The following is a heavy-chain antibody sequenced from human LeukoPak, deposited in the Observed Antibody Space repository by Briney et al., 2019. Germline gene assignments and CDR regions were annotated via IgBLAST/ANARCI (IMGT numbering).Heavy chain of an antibody. J-gene: IGHJ4*02. CDR2: IRYDGSNK. V-gene: IGHV3-30*02. CDR1: GFTFSSYG. CDR3: AGDSDY. Sequence: GGSLRLSCAASGFTFSSYGMHWVRQAPGKGLEWVAFIRYDGSNKYYADSEKGRFTIYRNNSNNTLYLQMNSLRVEDTAVYYCAGDSDYWGQGTLVTVSS.